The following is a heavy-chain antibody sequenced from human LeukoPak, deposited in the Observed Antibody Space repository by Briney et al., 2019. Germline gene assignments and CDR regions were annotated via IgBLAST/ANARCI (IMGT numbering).Heavy chain of an antibody. D-gene: IGHD6-6*01. J-gene: IGHJ4*02. Sequence: PGGSLRLSCAASGFTFSSYAMHWVRQAPGKGLEWVAVISYDGSNKYYADSVKGRFTISRDNSKNTLYLQMNSLRAEDTAVYYCARSIAARPPHDYWGQGTLVTVSS. V-gene: IGHV3-30-3*01. CDR2: ISYDGSNK. CDR1: GFTFSSYA. CDR3: ARSIAARPPHDY.